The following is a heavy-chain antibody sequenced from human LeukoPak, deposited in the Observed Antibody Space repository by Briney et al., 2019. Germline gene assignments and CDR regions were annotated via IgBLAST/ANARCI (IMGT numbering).Heavy chain of an antibody. V-gene: IGHV3-66*02. J-gene: IGHJ3*02. D-gene: IGHD2-2*01. CDR3: ATRYCSSASCYYRGAFDI. CDR2: IYSGGDR. Sequence: PGGSLRLSCAASGFTVGSNYMSWVRQAPGKGLEWVSLIYSGGDRYYADSVKGRFTISRDNSKNTLYLQMDSLRPEDTAVYYCATRYCSSASCYYRGAFDIWGQGTMVTVSS. CDR1: GFTVGSNY.